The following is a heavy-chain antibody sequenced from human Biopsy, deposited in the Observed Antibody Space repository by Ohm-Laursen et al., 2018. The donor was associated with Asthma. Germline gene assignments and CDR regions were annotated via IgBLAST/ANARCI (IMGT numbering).Heavy chain of an antibody. CDR3: AKGEWELLEANFDY. Sequence: SLRLSCTASGFTFDDDAMHWVRQAPGKGLEWVSGISWNSGSIGYADSVKGRLTISRDNAKNSLYLQMNSLRAEDTALYYCAKGEWELLEANFDYWGQGTLVTVSS. CDR1: GFTFDDDA. V-gene: IGHV3-9*01. CDR2: ISWNSGSI. D-gene: IGHD1-26*01. J-gene: IGHJ4*02.